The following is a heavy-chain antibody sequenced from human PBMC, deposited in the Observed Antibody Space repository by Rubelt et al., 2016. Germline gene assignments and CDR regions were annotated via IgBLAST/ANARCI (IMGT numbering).Heavy chain of an antibody. V-gene: IGHV3-48*04. CDR1: GFTFSSYS. D-gene: IGHD2-2*02. Sequence: EVQLVETGGGLIQPGGSLRLSCAASGFTFSSYSMNWVRQAPGKGLEWVSYISSSSGAIYYADSVKGRLTISRDNAKNPLDLQMNSLRAVETAVVYCAGNLYYGMDVWGQGTTVTVSS. CDR2: ISSSSGAI. CDR3: AGNLYYGMDV. J-gene: IGHJ6*02.